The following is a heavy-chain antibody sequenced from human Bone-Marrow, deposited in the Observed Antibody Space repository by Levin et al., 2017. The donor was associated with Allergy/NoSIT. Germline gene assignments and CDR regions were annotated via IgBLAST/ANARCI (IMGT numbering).Heavy chain of an antibody. CDR2: KATSDCET. D-gene: IGHD5-12*01. CDR3: TRRSEGYNGVDSRDS. J-gene: IGHJ4*02. Sequence: KVSCQGSGYSFTTYWINWVRRVPGKGLEWIGRKATSDCETKDSADFRGHVTFSGDTSISTVYLQWSSLKASDTAIYYCTRRSEGYNGVDSRDSWGQGTLVTVSS. CDR1: GYSFTTYW. V-gene: IGHV5-10-1*01.